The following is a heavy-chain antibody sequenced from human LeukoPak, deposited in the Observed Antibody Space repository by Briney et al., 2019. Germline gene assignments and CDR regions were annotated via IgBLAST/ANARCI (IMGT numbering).Heavy chain of an antibody. CDR3: ARGVRHSSSWYPDAFDI. D-gene: IGHD6-13*01. J-gene: IGHJ3*02. CDR2: ISAYNGNT. V-gene: IGHV1-18*04. CDR1: GYTFTSYG. Sequence: ASVKVSCKASGYTFTSYGISWVRQAPGQGLEWMGWISAYNGNTNYAQKLQGRVTMTTDTSTSTAYMELRSLRSDDTAVYYCARGVRHSSSWYPDAFDIWGQGTMVTASS.